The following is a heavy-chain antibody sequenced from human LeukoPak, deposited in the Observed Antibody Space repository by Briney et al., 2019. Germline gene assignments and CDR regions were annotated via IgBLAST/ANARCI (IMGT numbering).Heavy chain of an antibody. Sequence: GGSLRLSCAASGFTFSSYAMTWVRQAPGKGLEWVSGVSGSGGSTYYADSVRGRFTISRDNSKNTLSLQMNSLRAEDTALYYCARGRDSSGYYPLDALDIWGQGTMVTVSS. CDR2: VSGSGGST. J-gene: IGHJ3*02. V-gene: IGHV3-23*01. D-gene: IGHD3-22*01. CDR1: GFTFSSYA. CDR3: ARGRDSSGYYPLDALDI.